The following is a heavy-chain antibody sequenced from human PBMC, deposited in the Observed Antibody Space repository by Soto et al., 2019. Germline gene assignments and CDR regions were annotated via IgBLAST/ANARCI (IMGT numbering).Heavy chain of an antibody. V-gene: IGHV4-34*01. CDR1: GGSFSGYY. CDR2: INHSGST. D-gene: IGHD4-17*01. CDR3: ARDYTVTTYYYYYGMDV. Sequence: PSETLSLTCAVYGGSFSGYYWSWIRQPPGKGLEWIGEINHSGSTNYNPSLKSRVTISVDTSKNQFSLKLSSVTAADTAVYYCARDYTVTTYYYYYGMDVWGQGTTVTVSS. J-gene: IGHJ6*02.